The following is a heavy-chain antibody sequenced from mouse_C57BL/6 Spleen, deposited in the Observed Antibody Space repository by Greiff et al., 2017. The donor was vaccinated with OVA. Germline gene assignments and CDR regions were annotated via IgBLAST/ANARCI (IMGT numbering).Heavy chain of an antibody. J-gene: IGHJ3*01. V-gene: IGHV1-15*01. D-gene: IGHD1-1*01. CDR2: IDPETGGT. Sequence: QVQLQQSGAELVRPGASVTLSCKASGYTFTDYEMHWVKQTPVHGLEWIGAIDPETGGTAYNQKFKGKAILTADKSSSTAYMELRSLTSEDSAVYYCTRPGNYVRFAYWGQGTLVTVSA. CDR1: GYTFTDYE. CDR3: TRPGNYVRFAY.